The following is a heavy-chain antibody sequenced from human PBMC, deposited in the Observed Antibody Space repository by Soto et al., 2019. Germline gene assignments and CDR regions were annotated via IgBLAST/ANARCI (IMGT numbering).Heavy chain of an antibody. J-gene: IGHJ5*02. CDR3: ARGEAIGDDP. D-gene: IGHD3-10*01. V-gene: IGHV3-7*01. CDR1: GLTFGSYW. CDR2: IKQDGSEK. Sequence: EVQLVESGGGLAQPGGSLRLSCAASGLTFGSYWMTWVRQAPGKGLEWVTNIKQDGSEKYYVASVKGRFTISRDNAKNSPYLQMTNLRAEDTAVYYCARGEAIGDDPWGHGTLVTVSS.